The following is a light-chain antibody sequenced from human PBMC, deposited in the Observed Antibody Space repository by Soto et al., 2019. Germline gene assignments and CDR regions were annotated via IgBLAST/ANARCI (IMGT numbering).Light chain of an antibody. CDR2: GAS. J-gene: IGKJ5*01. Sequence: EIVLTQSPGTLSLSPGERATLSCRASQSVSSSYLAWYQQKPGQAPRLLIYGASSRATGIPDRFSGSGSGTDFALTISRLEPQDFALYYCQQYGSSPRTLGQGTRLEIK. CDR3: QQYGSSPRT. V-gene: IGKV3-20*01. CDR1: QSVSSSY.